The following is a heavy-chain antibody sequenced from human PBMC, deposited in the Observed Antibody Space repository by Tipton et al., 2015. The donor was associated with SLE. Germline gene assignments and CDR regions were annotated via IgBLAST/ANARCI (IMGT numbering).Heavy chain of an antibody. CDR2: IYYSGST. Sequence: TLSLTCTVSGGSISSHYWSWIRQPPGKGLEWIGYIYYSGSTNYNPSLKSRVTISVDTSKNQFSLKLSSVTAADTAVYYCATAQGGQQLPYYMDVWGKGTTVTVSS. D-gene: IGHD6-13*01. CDR3: ATAQGGQQLPYYMDV. J-gene: IGHJ6*03. CDR1: GGSISSHY. V-gene: IGHV4-59*11.